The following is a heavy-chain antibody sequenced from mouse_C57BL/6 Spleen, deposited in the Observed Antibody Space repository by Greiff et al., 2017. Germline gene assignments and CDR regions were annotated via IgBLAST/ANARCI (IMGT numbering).Heavy chain of an antibody. V-gene: IGHV1-72*01. CDR3: ARGRGSSYWYFDV. Sequence: QVQLQQPGAELVQPGASVKLSCKASGYTFTSYWMHWVQQRPGRGLEWIGRIDPSSGGTKYNEKFKSKATLTVDKPSSTAYMQLSSLTSEDSAVYYCARGRGSSYWYFDVWGTGTTVTVSS. D-gene: IGHD1-1*01. CDR2: IDPSSGGT. CDR1: GYTFTSYW. J-gene: IGHJ1*03.